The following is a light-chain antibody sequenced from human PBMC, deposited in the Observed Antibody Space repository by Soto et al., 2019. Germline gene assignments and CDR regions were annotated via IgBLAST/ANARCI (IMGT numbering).Light chain of an antibody. J-gene: IGKJ5*01. CDR1: QSVSSN. V-gene: IGKV3D-15*01. CDR3: QQYHNWPIT. CDR2: DAS. Sequence: EIVMTQSPATLSVSPGERATLSCRASQSVSSNYLAWYQQKPGQAPRLLIYDASNRATGIPARFSGSGSGTDFTLTISSLEPEDFAVYYCQQYHNWPITFGQGTRLEIK.